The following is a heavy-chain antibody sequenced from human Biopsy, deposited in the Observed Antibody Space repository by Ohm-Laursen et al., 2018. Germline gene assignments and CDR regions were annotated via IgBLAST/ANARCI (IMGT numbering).Heavy chain of an antibody. CDR2: MIPSSGKT. CDR1: GYSFSTYD. D-gene: IGHD6-6*01. J-gene: IGHJ5*02. Sequence: ASVKASCNVSGYSFSTYDVNWVRQARGQGLEWMGWMIPSSGKTGHAQRFQGRVTLTMNTSISTAYMELSGLRSEDTAVYFCARGYSRRVSIFEASIYWFDTWGQGTLVTVSS. CDR3: ARGYSRRVSIFEASIYWFDT. V-gene: IGHV1-8*01.